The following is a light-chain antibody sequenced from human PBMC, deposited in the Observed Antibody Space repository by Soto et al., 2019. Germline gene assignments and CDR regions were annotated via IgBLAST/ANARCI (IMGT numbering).Light chain of an antibody. J-gene: IGLJ2*01. CDR2: VNSDGGH. CDR3: QTWGTGVV. CDR1: SGHNSYA. V-gene: IGLV4-69*01. Sequence: QSALTQSPSASASLGASVKLTCTLSSGHNSYAIAWHQQQPEKGPRYLMKVNSDGGHSKGDGIPDRFSGSSSGAEHYLTISSLQSEDEADYYCQTWGTGVVFGGGTKVTVL.